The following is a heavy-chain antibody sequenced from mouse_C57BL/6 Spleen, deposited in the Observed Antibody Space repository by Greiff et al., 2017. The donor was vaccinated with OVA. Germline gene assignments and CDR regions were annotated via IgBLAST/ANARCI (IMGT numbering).Heavy chain of an antibody. CDR1: GFTFSDYG. J-gene: IGHJ4*01. CDR2: ISNLAYSI. V-gene: IGHV5-15*01. CDR3: ARHLTAQATYAMDY. D-gene: IGHD3-2*02. Sequence: DVKLVESGGGLVQPGGSLKLSCAASGFTFSDYGMAWVRQAPRKGPEWVAFISNLAYSIYYADTVTGRFTISRENAKNTLYLEMSSLRSEDTAMYYCARHLTAQATYAMDYWGQGTSVTVSS.